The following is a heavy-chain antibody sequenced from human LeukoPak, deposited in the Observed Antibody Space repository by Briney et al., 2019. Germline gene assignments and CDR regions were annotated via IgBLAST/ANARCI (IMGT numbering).Heavy chain of an antibody. CDR2: ISYDGSNK. Sequence: QPGGSPRLSCAASGFTFSSYGMHWVRQAPGKGLEWVAVISYDGSNKYYADSVKGRFTISRDNSKNTLYLQMNSLRAEDTAVYYCAKGAEPSIYSSSWYVSSYYYYGMDVWGQGTTVTVSS. V-gene: IGHV3-30*18. CDR3: AKGAEPSIYSSSWYVSSYYYYGMDV. CDR1: GFTFSSYG. J-gene: IGHJ6*02. D-gene: IGHD6-13*01.